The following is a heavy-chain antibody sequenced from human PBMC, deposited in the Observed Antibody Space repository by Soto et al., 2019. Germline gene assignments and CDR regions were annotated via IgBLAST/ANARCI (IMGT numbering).Heavy chain of an antibody. V-gene: IGHV3-7*05. J-gene: IGHJ6*02. CDR2: IKQDGSEK. CDR3: ARDLLPAAIMKTYYYYGMDV. Sequence: PGGSLRLSCAASGFTFSSYWMSWVRQAPGKGLEWVANIKQDGSEKYYVDSVKGRFTISRDNAKNSLYLQMNSLRAEDTAVYYCARDLLPAAIMKTYYYYGMDVWGQGTTVTVSS. CDR1: GFTFSSYW. D-gene: IGHD2-2*01.